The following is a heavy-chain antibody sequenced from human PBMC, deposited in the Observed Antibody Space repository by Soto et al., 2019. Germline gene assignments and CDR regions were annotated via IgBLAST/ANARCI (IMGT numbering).Heavy chain of an antibody. CDR2: INHSGST. CDR1: GGSFSGHY. Sequence: QVQLQQWGAGLLKPSETLSLTCAVYGGSFSGHYWSWIRQPPGKGLEWIGEINHSGSTNSNPSLKSRVTTSVDTSKNQLSLKLSSVPAADTAVYCCARRDSGSARDYGMDVWGQGTTVTVAS. D-gene: IGHD6-25*01. V-gene: IGHV4-34*01. J-gene: IGHJ6*02. CDR3: ARRDSGSARDYGMDV.